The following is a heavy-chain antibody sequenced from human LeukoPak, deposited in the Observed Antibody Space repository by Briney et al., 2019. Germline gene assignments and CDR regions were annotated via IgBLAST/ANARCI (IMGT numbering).Heavy chain of an antibody. J-gene: IGHJ3*02. CDR3: ARAGYYYDSSGYYLLDAFDI. Sequence: SVKVSCKASGGTFSSYAISWVRQAPGQGLEWMGGIIPIFGTANYAQKFQGRVTITTDESTSTAYMELSSLRSEDTAVYYCARAGYYYDSSGYYLLDAFDIWGQGTMVTVPS. CDR1: GGTFSSYA. D-gene: IGHD3-22*01. CDR2: IIPIFGTA. V-gene: IGHV1-69*05.